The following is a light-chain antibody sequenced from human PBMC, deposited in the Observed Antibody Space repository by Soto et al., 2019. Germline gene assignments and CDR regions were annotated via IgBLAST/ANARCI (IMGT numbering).Light chain of an antibody. CDR3: QQLNSYPQT. V-gene: IGKV1-9*01. CDR2: SAS. Sequence: IQLAQSPSSLSASLGDRVAITCQASRGISSYLAWYQQKPGKAPKLLVYSASTLQSGVPSRFSGSGSGPDFTLTISSLQPEDSATYFCQQLNSYPQTFGQGTRLEIK. CDR1: RGISSY. J-gene: IGKJ5*01.